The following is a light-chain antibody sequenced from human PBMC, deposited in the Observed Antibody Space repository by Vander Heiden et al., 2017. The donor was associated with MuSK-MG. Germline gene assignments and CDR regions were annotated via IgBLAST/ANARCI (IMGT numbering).Light chain of an antibody. CDR1: QSISSY. Sequence: DIQMTQSPSSLSASVGDRVTITCRASQSISSYLNWYQQKPRKAPKLLIYAASSLQSGVPSRFSGSGSGTDFTLTISRLQPEDFATYYCQQSDSTPYTFGQGTKLEIK. V-gene: IGKV1-39*01. J-gene: IGKJ2*01. CDR3: QQSDSTPYT. CDR2: AAS.